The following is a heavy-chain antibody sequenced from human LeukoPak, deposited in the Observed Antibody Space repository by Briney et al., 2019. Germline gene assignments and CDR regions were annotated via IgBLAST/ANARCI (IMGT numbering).Heavy chain of an antibody. D-gene: IGHD3-9*01. CDR3: ARDQSYDILTGYYRSGVDY. J-gene: IGHJ4*02. CDR1: GFTFSSYA. V-gene: IGHV3-30*04. CDR2: ISYDGSNK. Sequence: GGSLRLSCAASGFTFSSYAMHWVRQAPGKGLEWVAVISYDGSNKYYAHSVKGRFTTSRDNSKNTLYLQMNSLRAEDTAVYYCARDQSYDILTGYYRSGVDYWGQGTLVTVSS.